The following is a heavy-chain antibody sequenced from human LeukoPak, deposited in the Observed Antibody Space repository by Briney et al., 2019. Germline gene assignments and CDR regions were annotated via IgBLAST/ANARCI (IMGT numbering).Heavy chain of an antibody. CDR3: ARGKGRWFGRYFDY. Sequence: SETLSLTCTVSGGSISSYYWSWIRQPAGKGLEWIGRIYTSGSTNYNPSLKSRVTMSVDTSKNQFSLKLSSVTAADTAVYYGARGKGRWFGRYFDYWGQGTLVTVSS. D-gene: IGHD3-10*01. CDR1: GGSISSYY. V-gene: IGHV4-4*07. J-gene: IGHJ4*02. CDR2: IYTSGST.